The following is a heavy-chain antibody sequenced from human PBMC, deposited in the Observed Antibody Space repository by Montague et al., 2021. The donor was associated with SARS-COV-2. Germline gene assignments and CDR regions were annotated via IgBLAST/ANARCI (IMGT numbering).Heavy chain of an antibody. J-gene: IGHJ3*02. Sequence: SETLSLTCTVSRGSFSNYYWTWIRQSPGKGLEWIGEINQGGAPNYTPSPKSRVTISLDTSTKQISLKLNSVTVADTAVFFCASGRPVQGSFRHCVSISSDALDIWAQGSLGIVSS. CDR3: ASGRPVQGSFRHCVSISSDALDI. CDR1: RGSFSNYY. D-gene: IGHD2-21*01. CDR2: INQGGAP. V-gene: IGHV4-34*01.